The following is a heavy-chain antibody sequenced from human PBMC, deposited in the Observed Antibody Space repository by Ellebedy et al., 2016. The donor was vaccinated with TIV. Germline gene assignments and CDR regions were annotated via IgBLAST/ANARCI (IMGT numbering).Heavy chain of an antibody. CDR2: IIPIFGTA. Sequence: AASVKVSCKASGGTFSSYAISWVRQAPGQGLEWMGGIIPIFGTANYAQKFQGRVTITADESTSTAYMELSSLRSEDTAVYYCAKDGPPRGWLRWVDYWGQGTLVTVSS. V-gene: IGHV1-69*13. CDR3: AKDGPPRGWLRWVDY. J-gene: IGHJ4*02. CDR1: GGTFSSYA. D-gene: IGHD5-12*01.